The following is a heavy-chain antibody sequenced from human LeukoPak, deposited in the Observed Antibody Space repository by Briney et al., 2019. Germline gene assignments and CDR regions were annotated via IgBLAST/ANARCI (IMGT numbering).Heavy chain of an antibody. V-gene: IGHV3-23*01. CDR1: GFTFSSYS. Sequence: GGSLRLSCAASGFTFSSYSMNWVRQAPGKGLEWVSAISGSGGSTYYADSVKGRFTISRDNSKNTLYLQMNSLRAEDTAVYYCAKQYYDFWSGYSRSGNFDYWGQGTLVTVSS. CDR3: AKQYYDFWSGYSRSGNFDY. CDR2: ISGSGGST. J-gene: IGHJ4*02. D-gene: IGHD3-3*01.